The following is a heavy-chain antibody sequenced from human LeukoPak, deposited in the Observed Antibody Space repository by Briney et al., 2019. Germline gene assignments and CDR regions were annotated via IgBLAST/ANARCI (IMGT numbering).Heavy chain of an antibody. CDR1: GFTFSSYG. D-gene: IGHD5-12*01. J-gene: IGHJ4*02. V-gene: IGHV3-33*01. CDR3: ASNIVATIWRRYYFDY. CDR2: IWYDGSNK. Sequence: GRSLRLSCAASGFTFSSYGMHWVRQAPGKGLEWVAVIWYDGSNKYYADSVKGRFTISRDNSKNTLYLQMNSLRAEDTAVYYCASNIVATIWRRYYFDYWGQGTLVTVSS.